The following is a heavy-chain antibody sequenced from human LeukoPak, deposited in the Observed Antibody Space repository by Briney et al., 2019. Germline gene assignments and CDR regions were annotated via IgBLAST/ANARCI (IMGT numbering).Heavy chain of an antibody. D-gene: IGHD5-18*01. V-gene: IGHV4-31*03. CDR3: ASRDTAMVMAPDAFDI. CDR1: GGSISSGGYY. J-gene: IGHJ3*02. CDR2: IYYSGST. Sequence: SETLSLTCTVSGGSISSGGYYWSWIRQHPGKGLEWIGYIYYSGSTYYNPSLKSRVTISVDTSKNQFSLKVSSVTAADTAVYYCASRDTAMVMAPDAFDIWGQGTMVTVPS.